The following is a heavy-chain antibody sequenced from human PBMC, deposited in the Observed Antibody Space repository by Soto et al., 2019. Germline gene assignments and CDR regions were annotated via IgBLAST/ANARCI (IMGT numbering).Heavy chain of an antibody. Sequence: PTETLSLTCTVSGCSLSSYYWSWIRQPPGKGLEWIGYIYYSGSTNYNPSLKSRVTISVDTSKNQFALKLSSVTAADTAVYYCASRLSGSYFYWGQGTLVTVSS. J-gene: IGHJ4*02. CDR3: ASRLSGSYFY. V-gene: IGHV4-59*01. CDR1: GCSLSSYY. D-gene: IGHD1-26*01. CDR2: IYYSGST.